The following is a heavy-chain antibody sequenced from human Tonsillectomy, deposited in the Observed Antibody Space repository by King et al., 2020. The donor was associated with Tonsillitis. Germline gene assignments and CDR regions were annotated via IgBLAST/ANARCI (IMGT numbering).Heavy chain of an antibody. CDR3: ARQGGYYPFDL. Sequence: QLQESGPGLVKPSETLSLTCTVSGGSLSSYYWSWVRQPPGKGLEWIGYIYYSGSTNYNPSLKSRVTQSVDTSKNQFSLNLSSVTAADTAVYYCARQGGYYPFDLWGRGTLVTVSS. J-gene: IGHJ2*01. D-gene: IGHD3-22*01. CDR1: GGSLSSYY. V-gene: IGHV4-59*01. CDR2: IYYSGST.